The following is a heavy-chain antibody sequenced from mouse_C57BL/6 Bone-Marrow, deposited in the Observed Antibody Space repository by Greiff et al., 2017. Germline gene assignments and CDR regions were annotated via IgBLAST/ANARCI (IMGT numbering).Heavy chain of an antibody. Sequence: QVQLQQPGAELVKPGASVKLSCKASGYTFTSYWIQWVKQRPGQGLEWIGEIDPSDSYTTYNQKFKGKATLTVDTSSSTAYMQLSSLTSEDSAVYYCARDDDYLYFDVWGTGTTVTVSS. CDR2: IDPSDSYT. CDR1: GYTFTSYW. D-gene: IGHD2-4*01. V-gene: IGHV1-50*01. J-gene: IGHJ1*03. CDR3: ARDDDYLYFDV.